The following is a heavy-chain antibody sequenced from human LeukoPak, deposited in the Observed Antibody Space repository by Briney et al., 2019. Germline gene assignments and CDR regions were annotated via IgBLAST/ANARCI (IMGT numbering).Heavy chain of an antibody. CDR1: GYTLTELS. D-gene: IGHD2-2*01. CDR3: AKSSTSPYYFDY. J-gene: IGHJ4*02. V-gene: IGHV1-24*01. CDR2: FDPEDGET. Sequence: ASVKVSCKVSGYTLTELSMHWVRQAPGKGLEWMGGFDPEDGETIYAQKFQGRVTMTEDTSTDTAYMELSSLRSEDTAVYYCAKSSTSPYYFDYWGQGTLVTVSS.